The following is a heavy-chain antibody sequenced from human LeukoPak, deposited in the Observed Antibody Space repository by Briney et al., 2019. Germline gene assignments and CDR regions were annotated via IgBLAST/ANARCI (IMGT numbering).Heavy chain of an antibody. D-gene: IGHD1-1*01. Sequence: SETLSLTCTVSGGSISSYYWSWIRQPPGKGLEWIGYIYYSGSTNYNPSLKSRVTISVDTSKNQFSLKLSSVTAADTAVYYCARVGARYGRYYYYYMDVWGKGTTVTVSS. CDR3: ARVGARYGRYYYYYMDV. J-gene: IGHJ6*03. V-gene: IGHV4-59*01. CDR2: IYYSGST. CDR1: GGSISSYY.